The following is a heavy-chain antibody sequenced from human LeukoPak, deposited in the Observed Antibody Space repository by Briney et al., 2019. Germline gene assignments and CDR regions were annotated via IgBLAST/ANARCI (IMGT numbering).Heavy chain of an antibody. V-gene: IGHV3-48*03. CDR1: GFTFSSYE. CDR2: ISSSGSTI. Sequence: GGSLRLSCAASGFTFSSYEMNWVRQAQGKGLEWVSYISSSGSTIYYADSVKGRFTISRDNAKNSLYLQMNSLRAEDTAVYYCAKIAAPGTYFDYWGQGTLVAVSS. J-gene: IGHJ4*02. CDR3: AKIAAPGTYFDY. D-gene: IGHD6-13*01.